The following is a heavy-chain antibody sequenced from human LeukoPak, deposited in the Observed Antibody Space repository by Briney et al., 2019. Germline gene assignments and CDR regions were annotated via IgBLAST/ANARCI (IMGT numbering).Heavy chain of an antibody. CDR2: IYPDGSDT. D-gene: IGHD2-15*01. CDR3: ARSGRLGYCSGGSCFRWDY. Sequence: PGESLKISCKVSGYSFTNYWIGWVRQMPGKGLEWMGIIYPDGSDTKYSPSFQGQVTISADKSISTAYLQWSSLKASDTAMYYCARSGRLGYCSGGSCFRWDYWGQGTLVTVSS. V-gene: IGHV5-51*01. CDR1: GYSFTNYW. J-gene: IGHJ4*02.